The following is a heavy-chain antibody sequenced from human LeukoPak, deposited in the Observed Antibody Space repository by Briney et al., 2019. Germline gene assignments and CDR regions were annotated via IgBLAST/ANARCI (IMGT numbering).Heavy chain of an antibody. CDR2: INPSGGST. CDR1: GYTFTSYY. J-gene: IGHJ6*03. Sequence: ASVKVSCKASGYTFTSYYMHWVRQAPGQGLEWMGIINPSGGSTSYAQKFQGRVTMTRDMSTSTVYMELSSLRSEDTAVYYCARDLPNCSGGSCYPYYYMDVWGKGTTVTVSS. CDR3: ARDLPNCSGGSCYPYYYMDV. V-gene: IGHV1-46*01. D-gene: IGHD2-15*01.